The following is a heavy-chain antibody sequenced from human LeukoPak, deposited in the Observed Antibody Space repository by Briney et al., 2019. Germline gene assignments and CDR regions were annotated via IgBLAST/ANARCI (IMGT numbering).Heavy chain of an antibody. CDR2: IYYSGST. Sequence: SETLSLTCTVSGGSISSYYWSWIRQPPGKGLEWIGYIYYSGSTNYNPSLKSRVTISVDTSKNQSSLKLSSVTAADTAVYYCAREGYSGSAGSDFDYWGQGTLVTVSS. CDR3: AREGYSGSAGSDFDY. D-gene: IGHD1-26*01. V-gene: IGHV4-59*01. CDR1: GGSISSYY. J-gene: IGHJ4*02.